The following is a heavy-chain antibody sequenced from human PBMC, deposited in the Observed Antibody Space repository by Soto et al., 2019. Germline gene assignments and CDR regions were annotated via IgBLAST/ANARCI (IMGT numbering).Heavy chain of an antibody. D-gene: IGHD6-13*01. V-gene: IGHV1-69*01. CDR1: GGTLSSYA. CDR3: ARVQSFAAAGWFDP. CDR2: IIPIFGTA. J-gene: IGHJ5*02. Sequence: QVQLVQSGAEVKKPGSSVKVSCKASGGTLSSYAISWVRQAPGQGVEWMGGIIPIFGTANYAQKFQGRVTITADESTSTAYMELSSLRSEDTAVYYCARVQSFAAAGWFDPWGQGTLVTVSS.